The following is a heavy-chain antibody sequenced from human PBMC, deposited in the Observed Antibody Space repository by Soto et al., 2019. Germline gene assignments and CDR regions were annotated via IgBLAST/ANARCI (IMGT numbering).Heavy chain of an antibody. Sequence: ASVKVSCKASGYTFTGCAMHWVRQAPGQRLEWMGWINAGNGNTKYSQKFQGRVTITRDTSASTAYMELSSLRSEDTAVYYCARDLGVDCSSTSCPDYGMDVWGQGTTVTVSS. D-gene: IGHD2-2*01. J-gene: IGHJ6*02. CDR2: INAGNGNT. V-gene: IGHV1-3*01. CDR3: ARDLGVDCSSTSCPDYGMDV. CDR1: GYTFTGCA.